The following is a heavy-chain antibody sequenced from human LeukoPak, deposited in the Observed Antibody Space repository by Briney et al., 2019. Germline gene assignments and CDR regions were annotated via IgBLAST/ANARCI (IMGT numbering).Heavy chain of an antibody. J-gene: IGHJ6*03. CDR2: IFYSGST. V-gene: IGHV4-39*07. D-gene: IGHD6-13*01. CDR3: ARRVGSSWSYYYYMDV. CDR1: SGSISTSNYY. Sequence: SETLSLTCTVSSGSISTSNYYWGWVRQPPGKALEWIGNIFYSGSTYYSPSLKSRVTISVDTSKNQFSLKLSSVTAADTAVYYCARRVGSSWSYYYYMDVWGKGTTVTISS.